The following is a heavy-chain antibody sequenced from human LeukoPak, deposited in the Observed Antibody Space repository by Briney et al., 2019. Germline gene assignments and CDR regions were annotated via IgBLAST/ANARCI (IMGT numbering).Heavy chain of an antibody. CDR1: GGTFSSYA. J-gene: IGHJ5*02. V-gene: IGHV1-69*13. Sequence: ASVKVSCKASGGTFSSYAISWVRQAPGQGLEWMGGIIPIFGTANYVQKFQGRVTITADESTSTAYMELSSLRSEDTAVYYCAREITMVRGVPYGDWFDPWGQGTLVTVSS. D-gene: IGHD3-10*01. CDR2: IIPIFGTA. CDR3: AREITMVRGVPYGDWFDP.